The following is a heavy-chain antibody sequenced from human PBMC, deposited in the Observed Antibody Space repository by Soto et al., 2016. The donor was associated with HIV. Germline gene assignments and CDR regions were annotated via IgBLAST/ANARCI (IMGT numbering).Heavy chain of an antibody. J-gene: IGHJ4*02. V-gene: IGHV3-66*01. D-gene: IGHD6-19*01. CDR2: IYSGGRT. CDR3: ATDAGYSSGWRFDY. CDR1: KFTVSSNY. Sequence: EVQLVESGGGLVQPGGSLRLSCAAAKFTVSSNYMTWVRQAPGKGLEWVSLIYSGGRTYYADSVRGRFTISRDSSKNTLYLQMNSLRAEDTAVYYCATDAGYSSGWRFDYWGQGTLVSVSS.